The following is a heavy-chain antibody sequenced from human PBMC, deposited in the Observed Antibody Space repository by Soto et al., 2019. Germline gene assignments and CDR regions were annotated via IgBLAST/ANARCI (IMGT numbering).Heavy chain of an antibody. D-gene: IGHD5-12*01. CDR3: ARGVDIVATISNWFDP. CDR2: IYYSGST. CDR1: GGSISSGGCY. Sequence: SETLSLTCPVSGGSISSGGCYWSWIRQHPGKGLEWIGYIYYSGSTYYNPSLKSRVTISVDTSKNQFSLKLSSVTAADTAVYYCARGVDIVATISNWFDPWGQGTLVTVSS. J-gene: IGHJ5*02. V-gene: IGHV4-31*03.